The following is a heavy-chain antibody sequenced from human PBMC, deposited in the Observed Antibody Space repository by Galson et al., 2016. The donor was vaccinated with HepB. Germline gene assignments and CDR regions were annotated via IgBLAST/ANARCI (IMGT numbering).Heavy chain of an antibody. D-gene: IGHD6-13*01. CDR1: DGSISGYY. Sequence: ETLSLTCTVSDGSISGYYWSWTRQPPGKGLDWIGYFYYSGSTNYNPSLKSRVTISVDTSKNQFSPKLSSVTTADTAVYYCARAWYSSSWFLDAFDIWGQGTMVIVSS. V-gene: IGHV4-59*01. CDR2: FYYSGST. CDR3: ARAWYSSSWFLDAFDI. J-gene: IGHJ3*02.